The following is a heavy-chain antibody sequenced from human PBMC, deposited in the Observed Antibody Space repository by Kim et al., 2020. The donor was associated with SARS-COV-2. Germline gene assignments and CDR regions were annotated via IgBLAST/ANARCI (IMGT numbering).Heavy chain of an antibody. D-gene: IGHD5-18*01. CDR3: ARGHPERPWIQLWPDSTGYYYYGMDV. V-gene: IGHV1-69*13. CDR1: GGTFSSYA. CDR2: IIPIFGTA. Sequence: SVKVSCKASGGTFSSYAISWVRQAPGQGLEWMGGIIPIFGTANYAQKFQGRVTITADESTSTAYMELSSLRSEDTAVYYCARGHPERPWIQLWPDSTGYYYYGMDVWGQGTTVTVSS. J-gene: IGHJ6*02.